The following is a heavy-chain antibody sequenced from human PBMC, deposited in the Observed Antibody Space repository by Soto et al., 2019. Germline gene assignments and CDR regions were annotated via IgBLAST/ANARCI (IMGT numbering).Heavy chain of an antibody. J-gene: IGHJ4*02. Sequence: SETLSLTCTVPGGSFSNYYWNWIRQSPGKGLEWIGYIYSSGSTHYNPSLQNRVTISIDTSKNQVSLKVNSVTAADTAVYYCARDHPHSYGVYYFDYWGQGTPVTVSS. CDR3: ARDHPHSYGVYYFDY. D-gene: IGHD5-18*01. CDR2: IYSSGST. CDR1: GGSFSNYY. V-gene: IGHV4-59*01.